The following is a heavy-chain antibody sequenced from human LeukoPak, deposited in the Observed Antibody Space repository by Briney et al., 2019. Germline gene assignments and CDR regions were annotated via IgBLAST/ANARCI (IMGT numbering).Heavy chain of an antibody. Sequence: GGSLRLPCAASGFTFSNAWLNWVRQAPGKGLEWVGHIKSKTDGGTTDYAAPVKGRFTISRDDSKNTLFLQINSLKTEDTAVYYCTLPWGSGSYYDYWGQGTLVTVSS. CDR3: TLPWGSGSYYDY. V-gene: IGHV3-15*01. CDR2: IKSKTDGGTT. D-gene: IGHD3-10*01. CDR1: GFTFSNAW. J-gene: IGHJ4*02.